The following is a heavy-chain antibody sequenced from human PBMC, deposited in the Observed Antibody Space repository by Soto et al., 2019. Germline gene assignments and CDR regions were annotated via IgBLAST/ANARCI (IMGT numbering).Heavy chain of an antibody. J-gene: IGHJ6*02. V-gene: IGHV3-15*01. Sequence: GGSLRLSCAASGFTFSNAWMSWVRQAPGKGLEWVGRIKSKTDGGTTDYAAPVKGRFTISRDDSKNTLYLQMNSLKTEDTAVYYCNTDPEGYCSSTSCYYYYGMDVWGQGTTVTVSS. CDR2: IKSKTDGGTT. CDR1: GFTFSNAW. D-gene: IGHD2-2*01. CDR3: NTDPEGYCSSTSCYYYYGMDV.